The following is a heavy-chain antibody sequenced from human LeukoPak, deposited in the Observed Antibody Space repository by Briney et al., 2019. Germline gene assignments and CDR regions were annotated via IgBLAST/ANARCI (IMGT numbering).Heavy chain of an antibody. Sequence: GESLKISCKGSGYSFTSYGISWVRQAPGQGLEWMGWISAYNGNTNYAQKLQGRVTMTTDTSTSTAYMELRSLRSDDTAVYYCARDRPRLWFGELPFDYWGQGTLVTVSS. CDR2: ISAYNGNT. CDR3: ARDRPRLWFGELPFDY. CDR1: GYSFTSYG. J-gene: IGHJ4*02. V-gene: IGHV1-18*01. D-gene: IGHD3-10*01.